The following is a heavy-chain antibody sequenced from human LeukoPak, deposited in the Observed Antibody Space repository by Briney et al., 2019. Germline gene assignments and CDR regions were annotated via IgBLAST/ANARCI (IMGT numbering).Heavy chain of an antibody. Sequence: PGGSLRLSCAASGFTFSSYSMNWVRQAPGKGLERVSYISSSSSTIYYADSVKGRFTISRDNAKNSLYLQMNSLRDEDTAVYYCARDMDLRDYYYYYGMDVWGQGTTVTVSS. CDR3: ARDMDLRDYYYYYGMDV. CDR2: ISSSSSTI. CDR1: GFTFSSYS. J-gene: IGHJ6*02. D-gene: IGHD2-2*03. V-gene: IGHV3-48*02.